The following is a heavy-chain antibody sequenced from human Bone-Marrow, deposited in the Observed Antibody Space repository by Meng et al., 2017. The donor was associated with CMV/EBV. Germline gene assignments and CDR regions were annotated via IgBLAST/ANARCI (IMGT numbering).Heavy chain of an antibody. J-gene: IGHJ6*02. CDR2: TYSGGST. Sequence: GGSLRLSCAASGVTVTNNTMSWVRQAPGKGLEWVSVTYSGGSTYSADSVKGRFTISRDNSKNTLSLQMNTLRAEDTAVYYCARDREYSSSSGYYYAMDVWGQGATVTVSS. V-gene: IGHV3-53*01. CDR3: ARDREYSSSSGYYYAMDV. D-gene: IGHD6-6*01. CDR1: GVTVTNNT.